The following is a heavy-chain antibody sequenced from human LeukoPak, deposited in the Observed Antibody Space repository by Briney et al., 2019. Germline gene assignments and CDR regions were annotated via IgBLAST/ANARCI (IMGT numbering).Heavy chain of an antibody. D-gene: IGHD3-10*01. CDR2: INPNSGGT. V-gene: IGHV1-2*02. J-gene: IGHJ6*03. Sequence: ASVKVSCQASGYTFTGYYMHWVRQAPGQGLEWMGWINPNSGGTNYAQKFQGRVTMTRHTPIRTAYMELSRLRSDDTAVYYCARDLRVRGATHYYYYYMDVWGKGTTVTVSS. CDR1: GYTFTGYY. CDR3: ARDLRVRGATHYYYYYMDV.